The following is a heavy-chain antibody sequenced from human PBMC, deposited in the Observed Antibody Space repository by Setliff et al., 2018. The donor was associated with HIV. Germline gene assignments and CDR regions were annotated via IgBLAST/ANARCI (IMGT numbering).Heavy chain of an antibody. CDR2: ILSGRDT. V-gene: IGHV4-39*01. CDR3: ARLLRSGYSTTWYEGGAAWWFDP. Sequence: PSETLSLTCTVSGDSITSGHYYWGWIRQPPGKGLEWIGNILSGRDTYYNPSLKSRVSMSVDTSKNQFSLRLTSVTAADTAVYYCARLLRSGYSTTWYEGGAAWWFDPWGQGTLVTVSS. D-gene: IGHD6-13*01. CDR1: GDSITSGHYY. J-gene: IGHJ5*02.